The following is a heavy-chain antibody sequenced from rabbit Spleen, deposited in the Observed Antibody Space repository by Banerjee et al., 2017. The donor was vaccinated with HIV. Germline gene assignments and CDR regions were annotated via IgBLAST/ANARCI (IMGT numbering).Heavy chain of an antibody. CDR3: ARDLPSVIGWNFNL. D-gene: IGHD1-1*01. CDR2: IDTNYGDT. J-gene: IGHJ4*01. V-gene: IGHV1S40*01. CDR1: GFSFSSNW. Sequence: QSLEESGGGLVKPGASLTLTCTVSGFSFSSNWICWVRQATGKGLEWVACIDTNYGDTDYANWPKGRFTISRTSSTTVTLQMTSLTAADTATYFCARDLPSVIGWNFNLWGQGTL.